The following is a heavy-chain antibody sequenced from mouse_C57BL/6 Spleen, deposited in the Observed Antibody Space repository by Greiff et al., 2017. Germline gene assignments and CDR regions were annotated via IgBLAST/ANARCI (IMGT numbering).Heavy chain of an antibody. CDR2: IDPEDGET. V-gene: IGHV14-2*01. J-gene: IGHJ3*01. CDR1: GFNIKDYY. Sequence: EVQVVESGAELVKPGASVKLSCTASGFNIKDYYMHWVKQRTEQGLEWIGRIDPEDGETKYAPKFQGKATITADTSSNTAYLQLSSLTSEDTAVYYCAVYYYGSSPLAYWGQGTLVTVSA. D-gene: IGHD1-1*01. CDR3: AVYYYGSSPLAY.